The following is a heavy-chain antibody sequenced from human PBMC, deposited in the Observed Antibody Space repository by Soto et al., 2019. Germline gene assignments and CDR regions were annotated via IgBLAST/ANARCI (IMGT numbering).Heavy chain of an antibody. CDR3: ARVRGGRTLSCFYLDT. D-gene: IGHD1-26*01. CDR2: ISYSGKT. V-gene: IGHV4-61*01. CDR1: GGSVTSGSHY. Sequence: QVQLSESGPGLVKPSATLSLSCTVSGGSVTSGSHYWAWIRQPPGKGLEWIGHISYSGKTDYSPSFRSRSTMSRDTSQNRFSLRLTSVTAADKAVYYCARVRGGRTLSCFYLDTWGQGTLVTVS. J-gene: IGHJ5*02.